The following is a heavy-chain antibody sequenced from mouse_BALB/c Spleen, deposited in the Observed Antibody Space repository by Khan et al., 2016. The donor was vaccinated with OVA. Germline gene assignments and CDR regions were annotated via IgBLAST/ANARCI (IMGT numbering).Heavy chain of an antibody. CDR1: GYPFTSNT. V-gene: IGHV1-4*01. Sequence: QVQLKQSGAELARPGASVKMSCKASGYPFTSNTMHWVKQRPGQGLEWIGYINPRSSYTNYNQKFKDKATLTADKSSSPAYMQLSSLTSEDSAGYYCARRTTGYAMDYWGQGTSVTVSA. J-gene: IGHJ4*01. D-gene: IGHD2-14*01. CDR3: ARRTTGYAMDY. CDR2: INPRSSYT.